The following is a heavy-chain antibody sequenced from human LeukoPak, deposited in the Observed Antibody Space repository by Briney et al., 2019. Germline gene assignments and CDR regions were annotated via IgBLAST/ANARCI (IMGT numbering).Heavy chain of an antibody. CDR3: AKDWRYCSSTSCYLFDY. CDR1: GFTFSSYA. CDR2: ISGSGGST. D-gene: IGHD2-2*01. Sequence: GGSLRLSCAASGFTFSSYAMSWVRQAPGKGLEWVSAISGSGGSTYYADSVKGRFTISRDNSKNTLYLQMNSLRAEDTAVYYCAKDWRYCSSTSCYLFDYWGQGTLVIVSS. V-gene: IGHV3-23*01. J-gene: IGHJ4*02.